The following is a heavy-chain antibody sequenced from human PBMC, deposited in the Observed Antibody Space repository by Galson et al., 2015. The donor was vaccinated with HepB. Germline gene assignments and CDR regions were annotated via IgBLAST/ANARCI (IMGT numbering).Heavy chain of an antibody. J-gene: IGHJ4*02. CDR3: ARLGSGSFDY. V-gene: IGHV3-33*01. CDR1: GFTFSSYG. D-gene: IGHD3-10*01. CDR2: IWYDGSNK. Sequence: SLRLSCAASGFTFSSYGMHWVRQGPGKGLEWVAVIWYDGSNKYYADSVKGRFTISRDNSKNTLYLQMNSLRAEDTAVYYCARLGSGSFDYWGQGTLVTVSS.